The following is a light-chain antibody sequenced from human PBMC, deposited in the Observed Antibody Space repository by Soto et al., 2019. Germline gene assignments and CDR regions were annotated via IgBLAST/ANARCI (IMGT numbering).Light chain of an antibody. V-gene: IGKV3-15*01. CDR2: DAS. Sequence: EIVMTQSPATLSVSPGERATLSCRASQAIRSNLAWYQQKPGQAPRLLIYDASSRATGVPARFSGSGSGTEFTLSISSLQSEDSAVYFCQQYNSWPPLTFGGGTKVDIK. CDR3: QQYNSWPPLT. CDR1: QAIRSN. J-gene: IGKJ4*01.